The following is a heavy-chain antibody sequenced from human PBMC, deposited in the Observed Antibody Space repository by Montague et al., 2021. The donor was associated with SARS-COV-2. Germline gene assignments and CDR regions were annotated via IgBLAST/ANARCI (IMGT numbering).Heavy chain of an antibody. D-gene: IGHD3-16*01. CDR3: ARASAIGGVDYGKAA. Sequence: TLSLTCTVSGASSNSGHYFCSWIRQSAGKGLEWIGRIYSGGFINYNPSLMGRVTISLDTSRSQFSLRLSSVTVADTAVYYCARASAIGGVDYGKAAWGQGTKVNVSS. CDR2: IYSGGFI. J-gene: IGHJ6*02. V-gene: IGHV4-61*02. CDR1: GASSNSGHYF.